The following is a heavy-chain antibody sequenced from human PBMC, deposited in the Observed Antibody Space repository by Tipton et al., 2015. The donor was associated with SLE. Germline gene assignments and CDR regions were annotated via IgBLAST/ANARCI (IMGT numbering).Heavy chain of an antibody. J-gene: IGHJ3*02. Sequence: GLVKPSETLSLTCTVSGGSISSHYWSWIRQPPGKGLEWIGYIYYSGSTNYNPSLKSRVTISVDTSKNQFSLKLSSVTAADTAVYDCARRDKYYDSSGYPYDAFDIWGQGTMVTVSS. CDR1: GGSISSHY. CDR2: IYYSGST. D-gene: IGHD3-22*01. V-gene: IGHV4-59*11. CDR3: ARRDKYYDSSGYPYDAFDI.